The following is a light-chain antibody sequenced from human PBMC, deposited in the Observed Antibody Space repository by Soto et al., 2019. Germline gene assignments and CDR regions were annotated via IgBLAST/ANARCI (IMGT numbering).Light chain of an antibody. CDR3: QHYNSYSEA. Sequence: DIQMSQSPSSLSASVGDSVTITCRASQTIKNYLNWYQQKPGRAPNLLIYSASTLHSGVPSRFSGSGSGTEFTLTISSLQPDDFATYYCQHYNSYSEAFGQGTKVDIK. CDR2: SAS. J-gene: IGKJ1*01. V-gene: IGKV1-17*01. CDR1: QTIKNY.